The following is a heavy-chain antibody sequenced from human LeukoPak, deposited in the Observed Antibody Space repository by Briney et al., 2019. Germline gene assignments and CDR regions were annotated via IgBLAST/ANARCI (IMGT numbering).Heavy chain of an antibody. CDR3: ARTYGDYDDAFDV. D-gene: IGHD4-17*01. CDR1: GGSISSSTYY. Sequence: PSETLSLTCTVSGGSISSSTYYWGWIRQPPGKGLEWIGSIYYSGSTYKNPSLKGRVTIFVDTSKNKFSLKLSSVTATDTAVYYCARTYGDYDDAFDVWGQGTMVTVSS. J-gene: IGHJ3*01. V-gene: IGHV4-39*01. CDR2: IYYSGST.